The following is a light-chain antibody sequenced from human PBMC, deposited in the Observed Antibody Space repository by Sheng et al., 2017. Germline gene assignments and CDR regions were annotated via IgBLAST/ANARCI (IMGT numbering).Light chain of an antibody. CDR3: QQYHSYSIT. CDR1: QSVSGN. V-gene: IGKV3-15*01. Sequence: EIVLTQSPGTLSLSPGERATLSCRASQSVSGNLAWYQQKPGQAPRLLIYGASTRATGFPARFSGSGSGTEFTLTISSLQSEDFATYYCQQYHSYSITFGQGTRLEIK. J-gene: IGKJ5*01. CDR2: GAS.